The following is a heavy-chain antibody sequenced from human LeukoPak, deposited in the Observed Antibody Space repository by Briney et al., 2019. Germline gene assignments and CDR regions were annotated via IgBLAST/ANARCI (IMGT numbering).Heavy chain of an antibody. CDR2: IYSGGSA. Sequence: GGSLRLSCAASGFTFSDSYMSWVRQAPGKGLEWVADIYSGGSAYYADSVKGRFTISRDNSKNTLYLQMNSLRAEDTAVYYCVRGDYGDYTLFDYWGQGTLVTVSS. J-gene: IGHJ4*02. CDR1: GFTFSDSY. D-gene: IGHD4-17*01. V-gene: IGHV3-53*01. CDR3: VRGDYGDYTLFDY.